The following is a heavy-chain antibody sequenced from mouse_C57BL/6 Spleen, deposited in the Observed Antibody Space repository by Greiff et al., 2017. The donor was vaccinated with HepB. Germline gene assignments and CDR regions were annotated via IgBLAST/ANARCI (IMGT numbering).Heavy chain of an antibody. CDR3: ARDDDYDEGDYFDY. CDR1: GFTFSSYA. Sequence: DVKLVESGGGLVKPGGSLKLSCAASGFTFSSYAMSWVRQTPEKRLEWVATISVGGSYTYYPDNVKGRFTISRDNAKNNLYLQMSHLKSEDTAMYYCARDDDYDEGDYFDYWGQGTTLTVSS. V-gene: IGHV5-4*01. J-gene: IGHJ2*01. CDR2: ISVGGSYT. D-gene: IGHD2-4*01.